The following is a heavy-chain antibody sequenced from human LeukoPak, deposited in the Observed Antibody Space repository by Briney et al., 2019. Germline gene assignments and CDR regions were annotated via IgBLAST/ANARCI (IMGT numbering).Heavy chain of an antibody. V-gene: IGHV4-59*01. CDR2: IHSSGNT. CDR3: ARVGRYCSGGSCYGENWFDP. Sequence: SETLSLTCTVSGGSINYYYWNWIRQPPGKGLEWIGYIHSSGNTRYNPSLRSRVTMSVETSKNQFSLRLTSVAPADTAVYYCARVGRYCSGGSCYGENWFDPWGQGTLVTVSS. D-gene: IGHD2-15*01. CDR1: GGSINYYY. J-gene: IGHJ5*02.